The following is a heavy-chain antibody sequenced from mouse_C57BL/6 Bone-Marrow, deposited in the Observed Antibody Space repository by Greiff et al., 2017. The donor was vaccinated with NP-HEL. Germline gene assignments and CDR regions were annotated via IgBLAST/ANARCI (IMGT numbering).Heavy chain of an antibody. D-gene: IGHD1-1*01. V-gene: IGHV1-19*01. Sequence: EVKLMESGPVLVKPGASVKMSCKASGYTFTDYYMNWVKQSHGKSLEWIGVINPYNGGTSYNQKFKGKATLTVDKSSSTAYMELNSLTSEDSAVYYCARYYYGSSYRYNAMDYWGQGTSVTVSS. CDR2: INPYNGGT. CDR3: ARYYYGSSYRYNAMDY. J-gene: IGHJ4*01. CDR1: GYTFTDYY.